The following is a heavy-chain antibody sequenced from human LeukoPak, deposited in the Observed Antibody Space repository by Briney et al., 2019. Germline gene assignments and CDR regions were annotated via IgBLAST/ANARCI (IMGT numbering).Heavy chain of an antibody. Sequence: GGPLRLSCAASGFTFSSFDMHWVRQPTGQGLECVSTIGTASDTYYPGSVEGRFTLSRDNAKNSLYLQMNSLTAGDTAVYYCARGPPRGKYYYMDVWGKGTTVTVSS. V-gene: IGHV3-13*01. CDR1: GFTFSSFD. D-gene: IGHD3-10*01. CDR2: IGTASDT. CDR3: ARGPPRGKYYYMDV. J-gene: IGHJ6*03.